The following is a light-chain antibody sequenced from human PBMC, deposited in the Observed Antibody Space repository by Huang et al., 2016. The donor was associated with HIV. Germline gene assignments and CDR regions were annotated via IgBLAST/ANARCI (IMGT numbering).Light chain of an antibody. V-gene: IGKV4-1*01. J-gene: IGKJ4*01. CDR2: WAS. Sequence: DIVMTQSPDSLAVSLGERATINCKSSQSVLYSSNNNNYLAWYQQKPGQPPKLHIYWASTRESGVPDRFSGSGSGTDFTLTISSLQAEDVAVYYCQQYYSTPPTFGGGTKVEIK. CDR3: QQYYSTPPT. CDR1: QSVLYSSNNNNY.